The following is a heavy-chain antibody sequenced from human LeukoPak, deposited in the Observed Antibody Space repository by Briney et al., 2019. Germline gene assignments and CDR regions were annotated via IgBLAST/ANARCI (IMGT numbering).Heavy chain of an antibody. D-gene: IGHD6-6*01. Sequence: KPSETLSLTCTVSGGSISDYYWSWIRQPPGKGLEWFGYIYYSGSTTYNPSLKSRVTISVDTSKNQFSLKLSSVTAADTAVYYCARGRPSIAARPAYPGWKYNWFDPWGQGTLVTVSS. CDR2: IYYSGST. J-gene: IGHJ5*02. V-gene: IGHV4-59*12. CDR3: ARGRPSIAARPAYPGWKYNWFDP. CDR1: GGSISDYY.